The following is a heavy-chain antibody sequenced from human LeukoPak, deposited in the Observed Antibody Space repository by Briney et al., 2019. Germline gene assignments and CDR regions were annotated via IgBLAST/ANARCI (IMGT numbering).Heavy chain of an antibody. J-gene: IGHJ4*02. CDR1: GFTFSSYG. CDR2: ISYDGSNK. D-gene: IGHD3-9*01. V-gene: IGHV3-30*03. Sequence: GGSLRLSCAASGFTFSSYGMHWVRQAPGKGLEWVAVISYDGSNKYYADSVKGRFTISRDNAKNSLYLQMNSLRAEDTAVYYCAREGGGFLSSYYDILTGYYPPDYWGQGTLVTVSS. CDR3: AREGGGFLSSYYDILTGYYPPDY.